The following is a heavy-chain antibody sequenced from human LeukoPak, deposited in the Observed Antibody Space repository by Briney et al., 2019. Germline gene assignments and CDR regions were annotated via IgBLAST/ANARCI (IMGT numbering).Heavy chain of an antibody. J-gene: IGHJ4*02. CDR1: GGSLSSYY. CDR2: IYYSGTT. CDR3: ARGVYIAAAQYAY. V-gene: IGHV4-59*01. D-gene: IGHD6-13*01. Sequence: SETLSLTCTVSGGSLSSYYWSWIRQPPGKGLEWIGYIYYSGTTNSNPSLKSRVTISVDTSKNQFSLKLSSVTAADTAVYYCARGVYIAAAQYAYWGQGTLVTVSS.